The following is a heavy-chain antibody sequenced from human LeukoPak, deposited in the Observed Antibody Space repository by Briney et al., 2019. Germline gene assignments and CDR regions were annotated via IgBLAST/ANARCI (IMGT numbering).Heavy chain of an antibody. CDR3: ARESGGALAYDAFDI. Sequence: GRSLRLSCAAAGFTFSSYSTNWVRQAPGKWLEWVSKIKQDGSEKYYVDSVKGRFTISRDNAKNSLYLQMNSLRAEDTAVYYCARESGGALAYDAFDIWGQGTMVTVSS. V-gene: IGHV3-7*01. CDR2: IKQDGSEK. CDR1: GFTFSSYS. D-gene: IGHD2-8*02. J-gene: IGHJ3*02.